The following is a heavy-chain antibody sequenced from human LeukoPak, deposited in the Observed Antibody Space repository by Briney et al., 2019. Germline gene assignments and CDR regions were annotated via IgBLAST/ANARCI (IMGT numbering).Heavy chain of an antibody. D-gene: IGHD2-2*02. J-gene: IGHJ6*03. CDR2: IYPGDSDT. Sequence: GESLKISCKGSGYSLTNYWIGWVRQMPGEGLEWMGIIYPGDSDTRYSPSFRGQVTISADMSISTAYLQWSSLKATDTAMYYCARIMTYCSSTSCYTLYYYYYMDVWGKGTTVTVSS. CDR3: ARIMTYCSSTSCYTLYYYYYMDV. CDR1: GYSLTNYW. V-gene: IGHV5-51*01.